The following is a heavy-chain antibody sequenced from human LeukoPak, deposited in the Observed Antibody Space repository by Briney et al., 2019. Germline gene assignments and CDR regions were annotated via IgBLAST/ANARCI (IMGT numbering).Heavy chain of an antibody. D-gene: IGHD1-1*01. Sequence: GGSLRLSCAASGFTVSDYSMSWVRQAPGKGLEWVAVISYDGSNKYYADSVKGRFTISRDNSKNTLYLQMNSLRAEDTAVYYCAKDLTTFDYWGQGTLVTVSS. CDR2: ISYDGSNK. J-gene: IGHJ4*02. V-gene: IGHV3-30*04. CDR3: AKDLTTFDY. CDR1: GFTVSDYS.